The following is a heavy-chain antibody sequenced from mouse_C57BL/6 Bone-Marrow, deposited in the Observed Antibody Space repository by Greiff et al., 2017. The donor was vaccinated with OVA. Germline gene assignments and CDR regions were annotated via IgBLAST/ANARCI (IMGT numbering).Heavy chain of an antibody. Sequence: DVKLVESEGGLVQPGSSMKLSCTASGFTFSDYYMAWVRQVPEKGLEWVANINYDGSSTYYLDSLKSRFIISRDNAKNILYLQMSSLKSEDTATYYCARGGVRDYWGQGTTLTVSS. J-gene: IGHJ2*01. V-gene: IGHV5-16*01. CDR3: ARGGVRDY. D-gene: IGHD2-14*01. CDR2: INYDGSST. CDR1: GFTFSDYY.